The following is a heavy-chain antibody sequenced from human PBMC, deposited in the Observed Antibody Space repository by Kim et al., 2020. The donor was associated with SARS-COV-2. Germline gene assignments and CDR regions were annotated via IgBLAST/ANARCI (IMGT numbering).Heavy chain of an antibody. D-gene: IGHD3-10*01. CDR2: ISAYNGNT. CDR3: ASLRITMVRGVDYGMDV. J-gene: IGHJ6*02. Sequence: ASVKVSCKASGYTFTSYGISWVRQAPGQGLEWMGWISAYNGNTNYAQKLQGRVTMTTDTSTSTAYMELRSLRSDDTAVDYCASLRITMVRGVDYGMDVWGQGTTVTVSS. CDR1: GYTFTSYG. V-gene: IGHV1-18*04.